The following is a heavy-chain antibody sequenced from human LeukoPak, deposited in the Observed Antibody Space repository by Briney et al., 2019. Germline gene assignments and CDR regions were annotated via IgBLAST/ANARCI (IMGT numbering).Heavy chain of an antibody. V-gene: IGHV3-66*01. CDR3: ARSEDIGPVVYSSGWYH. Sequence: PGGSLRLSCAASEFSVGSNYMTWVRQAPGKGLERVSLIYSGGSTYYADSVKGRFTISRDNSKNTLYLQMNSLRAEDTAVYYCARSEDIGPVVYSSGWYHWGQGTLVTVSS. J-gene: IGHJ5*02. CDR1: EFSVGSNY. D-gene: IGHD6-19*01. CDR2: IYSGGST.